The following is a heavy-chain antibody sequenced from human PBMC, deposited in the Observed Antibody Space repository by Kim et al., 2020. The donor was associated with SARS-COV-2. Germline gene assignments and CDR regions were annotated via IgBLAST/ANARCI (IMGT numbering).Heavy chain of an antibody. V-gene: IGHV4-34*01. CDR2: INHSGST. J-gene: IGHJ6*02. CDR1: GGSFSGYY. D-gene: IGHD2-8*01. CDR3: ARGRGTKYYYYGMDV. Sequence: SETLSLTCAVYGGSFSGYYWSWIRQPPGKGLEWIGEINHSGSTNYNPSLKSRVTISVDTSKNQFSLKLSSVNAADTAVYYCARGRGTKYYYYGMDVWGQGTTVTVSS.